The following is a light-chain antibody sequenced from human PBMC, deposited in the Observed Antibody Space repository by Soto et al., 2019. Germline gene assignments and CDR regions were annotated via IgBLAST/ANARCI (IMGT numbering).Light chain of an antibody. CDR1: QTISSW. CDR3: HQYDNWPKT. V-gene: IGKV1-5*01. J-gene: IGKJ5*01. CDR2: DAS. Sequence: DIQMTQSPSTLSASVGARVTITCRASQTISSWLAWYQKKPGKAPKILIYDASSLESGVPSRFSGSGFGTEFTLTISRLQSEDFAVYECHQYDNWPKTFGQGTRLEI.